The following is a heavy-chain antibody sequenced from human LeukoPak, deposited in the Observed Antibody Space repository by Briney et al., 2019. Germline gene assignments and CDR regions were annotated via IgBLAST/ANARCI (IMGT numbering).Heavy chain of an antibody. J-gene: IGHJ4*02. CDR1: GYSFNNYW. CDR2: IYPGDSDT. D-gene: IGHD4-11*01. CDR3: ARRLTTATFDY. Sequence: GESLKISCEGSGYSFNNYWIVWERQMPGEGLEWMGIIYPGDSDTRYSPSFQGLVTISVDKSISTAYLQWSSLKASDTAMYYCARRLTTATFDYWGQGTLVTVSS. V-gene: IGHV5-51*01.